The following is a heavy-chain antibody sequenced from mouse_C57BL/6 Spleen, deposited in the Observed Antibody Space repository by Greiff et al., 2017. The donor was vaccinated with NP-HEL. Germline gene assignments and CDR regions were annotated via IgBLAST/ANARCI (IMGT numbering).Heavy chain of an antibody. Sequence: QVQLQQPGAELVMPGASVKLSCKASGYTFTSYWMHWVKQRPGQGLEWIGEIDPSDSYTNYNQNVKGKSTLTVDKSSSTAYMQLSSLTSEDSAVYYCARRGYYFFFDYWGQGTTLTVSS. D-gene: IGHD2-3*01. CDR2: IDPSDSYT. CDR1: GYTFTSYW. J-gene: IGHJ2*01. V-gene: IGHV1-69*01. CDR3: ARRGYYFFFDY.